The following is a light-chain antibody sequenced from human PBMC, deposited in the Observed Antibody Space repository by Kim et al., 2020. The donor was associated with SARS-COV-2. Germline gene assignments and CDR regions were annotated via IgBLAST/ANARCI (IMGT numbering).Light chain of an antibody. J-gene: IGLJ3*02. CDR1: SSDVANNDY. Sequence: QSALTQPPSASGSPGQSVTISCTGASSDVANNDYVAWYQQHPGKAPKLIIFEVTKRPSGVPDRFSGSKSGNTASLTVSGLQVEDEANYYCSSDGASSSWVFGGGTQLTVL. CDR3: SSDGASSSWV. V-gene: IGLV2-8*01. CDR2: EVT.